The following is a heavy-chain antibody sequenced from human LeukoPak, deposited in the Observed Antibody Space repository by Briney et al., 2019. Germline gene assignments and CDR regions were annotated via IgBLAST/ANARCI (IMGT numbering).Heavy chain of an antibody. CDR3: ASLYDSSGYYYVGNAFDI. J-gene: IGHJ3*02. D-gene: IGHD3-22*01. V-gene: IGHV3-30-3*01. CDR1: GFTFSSYA. CDR2: ISYDGSNK. Sequence: GGSLRLSCAASGFTFSSYAMHWVRQAPGKGLEWVAVISYDGSNKYYADSVKGRFTISRDNSKNTLYLQMNSLRAEDTAVYYCASLYDSSGYYYVGNAFDIWGQGTMVTVSS.